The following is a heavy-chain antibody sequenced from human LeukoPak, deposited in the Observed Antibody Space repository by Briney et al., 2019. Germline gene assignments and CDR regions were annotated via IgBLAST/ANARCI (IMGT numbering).Heavy chain of an antibody. CDR3: ARDRPENEYYDFWSGYPYYFDY. Sequence: GGSLRLSCAASGFTFSSYWMSWVRQAPGKGLEWVANIKQDGSEKYYVDSVKGRFTISRDNAKNSLYLRMNSLRAEDTAVYYCARDRPENEYYDFWSGYPYYFDYWGQGTLVTVSS. CDR1: GFTFSSYW. CDR2: IKQDGSEK. J-gene: IGHJ4*02. V-gene: IGHV3-7*01. D-gene: IGHD3-3*01.